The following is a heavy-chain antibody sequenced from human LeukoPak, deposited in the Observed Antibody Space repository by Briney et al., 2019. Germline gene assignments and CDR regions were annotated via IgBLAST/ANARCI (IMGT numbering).Heavy chain of an antibody. Sequence: ASVKVSCKASGYTFGAYYMYWVRQAPGRGLEWMGWIRPNSGGTNYTQKFQGRVTMTRDTSIRTAYMELSRLTSDDTAVYYCATDDSSGFYLGAVNYWGQGTRVTVSS. CDR2: IRPNSGGT. V-gene: IGHV1-2*02. CDR3: ATDDSSGFYLGAVNY. J-gene: IGHJ4*02. D-gene: IGHD3-22*01. CDR1: GYTFGAYY.